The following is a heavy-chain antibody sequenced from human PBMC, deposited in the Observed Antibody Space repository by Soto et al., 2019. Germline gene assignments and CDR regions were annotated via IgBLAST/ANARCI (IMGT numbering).Heavy chain of an antibody. V-gene: IGHV1-18*01. CDR1: GYTFYSHS. Sequence: QAQLVQSGAEVKKPGASVKVSCKASGYTFYSHSISWVRQAPGQGLEWMGRISADNGNTTYAQKFRGRVTMTTDTSTSTVYMELRNLRSDDTAVYYYARCIQQDYYYGMDVWGQGTTVTVSS. D-gene: IGHD5-18*01. CDR3: ARCIQQDYYYGMDV. J-gene: IGHJ6*02. CDR2: ISADNGNT.